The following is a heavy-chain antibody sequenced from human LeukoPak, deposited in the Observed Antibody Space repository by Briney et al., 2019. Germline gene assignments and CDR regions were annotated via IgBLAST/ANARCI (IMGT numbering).Heavy chain of an antibody. CDR2: IYYSGST. CDR3: ARTDDSWPYYGMDV. V-gene: IGHV4-39*07. CDR1: GASISSYY. D-gene: IGHD1-1*01. Sequence: PSETLSLTCTVSGASISSYYWGWIRQPPGKGLEWIGNIYYSGSTYYNPSLKSRVTLSVDTSKNQFSLKLSSVTAADTAVYYCARTDDSWPYYGMDVWGQGTTVTVSS. J-gene: IGHJ6*02.